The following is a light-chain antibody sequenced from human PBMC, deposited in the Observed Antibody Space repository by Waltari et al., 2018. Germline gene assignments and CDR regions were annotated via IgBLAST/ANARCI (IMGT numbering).Light chain of an antibody. CDR3: MQSLRALWT. J-gene: IGKJ1*01. Sequence: DIVVTQSPLSLPVTPGEPASISCRSCPSLLHSNGYNYLDWYLQKPGQSPQLLIYLRSNRASGVPDRFCGSGSGTDFTLKISRVEAEDVGFYYCMQSLRALWTFGQGTKVEIK. CDR1: PSLLHSNGYNY. V-gene: IGKV2-28*01. CDR2: LRS.